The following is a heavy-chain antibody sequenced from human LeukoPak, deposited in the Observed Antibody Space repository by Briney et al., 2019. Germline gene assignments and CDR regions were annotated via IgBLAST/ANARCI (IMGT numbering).Heavy chain of an antibody. J-gene: IGHJ4*02. V-gene: IGHV3-7*01. CDR2: IRQDGNEK. CDR1: EFTFSSYW. Sequence: PGGSLRLSCEASEFTFSSYWMSWVRQAPGKGLEWVANIRQDGNEKYYVDSVKGRFTISRDNAKNSLYLQMNSLRAEDTAMYYCAREGRWARIMGATHYFDYWGQGTLVIVSS. CDR3: AREGRWARIMGATHYFDY. D-gene: IGHD1-26*01.